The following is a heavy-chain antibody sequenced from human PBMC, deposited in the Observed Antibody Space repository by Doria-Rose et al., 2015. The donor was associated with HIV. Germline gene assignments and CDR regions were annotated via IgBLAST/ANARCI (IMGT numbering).Heavy chain of an antibody. D-gene: IGHD6-6*01. CDR2: INWNGGST. Sequence: VQLEETVGGVVRPGGSLRLSRAASGFTFDDYGMTWVRQAPGKGLEWVSNINWNGGSTGYADSVKGRFTISRDNAKNSLYLQMNNLRAEDTALYYCAREVRSTIDARGNWFDPGGQGTRVNGSA. J-gene: IGHJ5*02. V-gene: IGHV3-20*04. CDR3: AREVRSTIDARGNWFDP. CDR1: GFTFDDYG.